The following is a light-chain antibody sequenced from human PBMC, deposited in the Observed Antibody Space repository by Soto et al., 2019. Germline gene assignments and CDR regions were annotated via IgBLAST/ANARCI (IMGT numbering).Light chain of an antibody. CDR3: QQGGT. CDR1: QGISSY. Sequence: DIQLTQSPSFLSASVGDRVTITCRASQGISSYLAWYQQKPGKAPKLLIYAASTLQSGVPSRFSGSGSATEFTLTMSSLQPEYFATYYCQQGGTFGPGTKVDI. V-gene: IGKV1-9*01. J-gene: IGKJ3*01. CDR2: AAS.